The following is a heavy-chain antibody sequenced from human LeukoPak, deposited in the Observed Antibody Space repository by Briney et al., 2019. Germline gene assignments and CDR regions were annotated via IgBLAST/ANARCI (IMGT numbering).Heavy chain of an antibody. Sequence: ASVKVSCKASGYTFSNYGITWVRQAPGQGLEWMGRINPNSGGTNYAQKFQGRVTMTRDTSISTAYMELSRLRSDDTAVYYCARDRGGYSSSWTDYWGQGTLVTVSS. J-gene: IGHJ4*02. CDR3: ARDRGGYSSSWTDY. CDR1: GYTFSNYG. V-gene: IGHV1-2*06. CDR2: INPNSGGT. D-gene: IGHD6-13*01.